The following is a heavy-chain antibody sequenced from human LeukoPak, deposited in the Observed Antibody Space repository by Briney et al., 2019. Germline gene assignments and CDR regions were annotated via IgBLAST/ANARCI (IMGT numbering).Heavy chain of an antibody. CDR3: AKVLGRYSSGWSNPFDY. D-gene: IGHD6-19*01. J-gene: IGHJ4*02. CDR2: ISGSGGST. Sequence: PGGSLRLSCAASGFTFSSYAMSWVRQAPGKGLEWVSAISGSGGSTYYADSVKGRFTISRDNSKNTLYLQMNSLRAEDTAVYYCAKVLGRYSSGWSNPFDYWGQGTLVTVSS. V-gene: IGHV3-23*01. CDR1: GFTFSSYA.